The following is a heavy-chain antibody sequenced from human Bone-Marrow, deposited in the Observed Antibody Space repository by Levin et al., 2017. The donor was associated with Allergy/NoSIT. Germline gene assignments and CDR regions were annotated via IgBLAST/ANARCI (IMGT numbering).Heavy chain of an antibody. D-gene: IGHD5-18*01. V-gene: IGHV4-30-2*01. CDR2: IYRSGNT. Sequence: PSETLSLTCAVSGGFISSGTYTWSWIRQPPGKALEWIGNIYRSGNTHYNPSLKSRVTISVDTSKNQFSLRVTSVTAAGTGLYYCARSGSRYGADAFDIWGQGTMVSVSS. CDR3: ARSGSRYGADAFDI. CDR1: GGFISSGTYT. J-gene: IGHJ3*02.